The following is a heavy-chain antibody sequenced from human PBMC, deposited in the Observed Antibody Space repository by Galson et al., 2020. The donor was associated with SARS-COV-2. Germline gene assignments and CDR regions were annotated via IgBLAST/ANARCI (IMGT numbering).Heavy chain of an antibody. V-gene: IGHV3-21*01. J-gene: IGHJ6*02. CDR2: ISTSSSYT. CDR3: ARDEGIRGYNYGRLYYGMDV. D-gene: IGHD5-18*01. Sequence: GESLKIPCAAPGFPFSTYSMNWVRLAPGKGLEWVSSISTSSSYTYYVDSVKGRFSISRDNPRNSLYLQMNSLRAEDTAVYYCARDEGIRGYNYGRLYYGMDVWGQGTTVTVSS. CDR1: GFPFSTYS.